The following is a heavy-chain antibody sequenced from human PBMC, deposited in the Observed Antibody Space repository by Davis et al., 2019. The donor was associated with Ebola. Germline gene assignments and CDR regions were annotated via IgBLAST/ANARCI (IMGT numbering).Heavy chain of an antibody. CDR2: IRYDGSNK. Sequence: GESLKISCAASGFTFSSYGMHWVRQAPGKGLEWVAFIRYDGSNKYYADSVKGRFTISRDNSKNTLYLQMNSLRAEDTAVYYCAKDGAKYAYSSGSPFDYWGQGTLVTVSS. CDR1: GFTFSSYG. V-gene: IGHV3-30*02. J-gene: IGHJ4*02. CDR3: AKDGAKYAYSSGSPFDY. D-gene: IGHD6-19*01.